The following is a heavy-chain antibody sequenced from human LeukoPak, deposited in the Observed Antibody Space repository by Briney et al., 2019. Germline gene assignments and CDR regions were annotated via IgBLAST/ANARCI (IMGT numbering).Heavy chain of an antibody. J-gene: IGHJ5*02. CDR1: GGSINSYY. CDR2: IYYSGTT. D-gene: IGHD1-26*01. V-gene: IGHV4-59*01. Sequence: KTSETLSLTCTVSGGSINSYYWSWIRQPPGRGLEWIGYIYYSGTTNYNPSLKSRVTISLDTSKNQFSLKLSSVTAADTAVYYCARVASSGRWFDPWGREPWSPSPQ. CDR3: ARVASSGRWFDP.